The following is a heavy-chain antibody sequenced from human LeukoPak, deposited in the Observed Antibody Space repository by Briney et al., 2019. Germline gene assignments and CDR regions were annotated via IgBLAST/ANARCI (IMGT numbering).Heavy chain of an antibody. V-gene: IGHV3-21*01. Sequence: PGGSLRLSCAASGFTFSSYAMSWVRQAPGKGLEWVSAISSSSSYIYYADSVKGRFTISRDNAKNSLYLQMNSLRAEDTAVYYCARDVRLDYWGQGTLVTVSS. J-gene: IGHJ4*02. CDR2: ISSSSSYI. CDR1: GFTFSSYA. CDR3: ARDVRLDY.